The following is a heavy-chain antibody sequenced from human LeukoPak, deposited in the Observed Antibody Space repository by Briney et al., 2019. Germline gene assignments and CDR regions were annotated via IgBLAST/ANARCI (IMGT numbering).Heavy chain of an antibody. CDR2: FDPEDGET. V-gene: IGHV1-24*01. CDR1: GYTLTELS. CDR3: ATSVVRGYYDFWSGYYKYGMDV. D-gene: IGHD3-3*01. Sequence: ASVKVSCKVSGYTLTELSMHWVRQAPGKGLEWMGGFDPEDGETIYAQKFQGRVTMTEDTSTDTAYMELSSLRPEDTAVYYCATSVVRGYYDFWSGYYKYGMDVWGQGTTVTVSS. J-gene: IGHJ6*02.